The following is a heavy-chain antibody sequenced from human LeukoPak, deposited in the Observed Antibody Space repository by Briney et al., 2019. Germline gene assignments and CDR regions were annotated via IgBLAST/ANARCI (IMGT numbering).Heavy chain of an antibody. CDR1: GFTFNTYW. J-gene: IGHJ3*02. Sequence: GGSLRLSCAASGFTFNTYWMSWVRQAPGKGLEWVANVKRDGIEIHYVDSVKGRFTISRDNAKNALYLQMHSLRVEDTAVYYCARESIVVVPTTMDDASDIWGQGTMVTVSS. CDR2: VKRDGIEI. CDR3: ARESIVVVPTTMDDASDI. V-gene: IGHV3-7*01. D-gene: IGHD2-2*01.